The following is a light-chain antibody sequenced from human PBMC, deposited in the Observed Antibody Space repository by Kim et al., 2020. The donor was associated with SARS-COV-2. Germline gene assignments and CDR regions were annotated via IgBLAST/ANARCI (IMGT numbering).Light chain of an antibody. V-gene: IGKV3-15*01. J-gene: IGKJ1*01. CDR3: QQANYWPRT. CDR1: QSINSN. CDR2: GAS. Sequence: VSPGERATRSCRASQSINSNLAWYQQKPGQSPRLVIYGASKRATGIPARFSGSGSGTEFTLTVSSLQSEDFAVYYCQQANYWPRTFGQGTKVDIK.